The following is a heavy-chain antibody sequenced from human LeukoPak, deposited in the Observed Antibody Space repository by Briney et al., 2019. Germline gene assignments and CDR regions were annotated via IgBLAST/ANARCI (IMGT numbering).Heavy chain of an antibody. V-gene: IGHV3-21*01. Sequence: GGSLRLSCAASGFTFSSYSMIWVRQAPGKGLEWVSSITSSSTYIYYADSLKGRFTISRDNAKNSLYLQMNILTAEDTAVYYSARVAPGNAYFDYWGQGTLVTVSS. CDR2: ITSSSTYI. CDR1: GFTFSSYS. CDR3: ARVAPGNAYFDY. D-gene: IGHD6-13*01. J-gene: IGHJ4*02.